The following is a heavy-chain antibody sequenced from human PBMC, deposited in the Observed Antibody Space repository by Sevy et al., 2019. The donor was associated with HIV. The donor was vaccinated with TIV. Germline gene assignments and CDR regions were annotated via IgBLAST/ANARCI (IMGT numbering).Heavy chain of an antibody. Sequence: GGSLRLSCAASGFTFSSYAMSWVRQAPGKGLEWVSAISGSGGSTYYADSVKGRFTISRDNSKNTLYLQMNSLRAEDTAGYYCAKDTVGSRVRGVIPYYFDYWGQGTLVTVSS. J-gene: IGHJ4*02. CDR3: AKDTVGSRVRGVIPYYFDY. V-gene: IGHV3-23*01. CDR1: GFTFSSYA. D-gene: IGHD3-10*01. CDR2: ISGSGGST.